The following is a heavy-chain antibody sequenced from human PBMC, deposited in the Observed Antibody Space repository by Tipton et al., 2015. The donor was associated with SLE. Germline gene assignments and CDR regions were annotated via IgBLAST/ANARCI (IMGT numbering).Heavy chain of an antibody. D-gene: IGHD1-14*01. J-gene: IGHJ4*02. V-gene: IGHV3-7*01. CDR3: ARDYRSRTADY. CDR1: GFTFSTYW. Sequence: SLRLSCAASGFTFSTYWMSWVRQAPGKGPEWVGNIKEDGSERYYVDSVRGRFTISRDNAKNSLYLQMNSLRAEDTAVYYCARDYRSRTADYWGLGTLVTVSP. CDR2: IKEDGSER.